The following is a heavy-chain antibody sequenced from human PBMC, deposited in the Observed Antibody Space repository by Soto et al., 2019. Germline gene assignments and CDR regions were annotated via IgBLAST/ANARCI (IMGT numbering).Heavy chain of an antibody. V-gene: IGHV1-18*01. CDR2: ISAYNGNT. CDR1: GYTVPSYG. Sequence: QVQLVQSGAEVKKPGASVKVSCKASGYTVPSYGISWVRQAPGQGLEWLGGISAYNGNTNYAQKLQGTVTMTTDTSTITAYMELRSLRSDDTAVDYCAGRTSYSCYEEGFDYWGQGTMVTVSS. CDR3: AGRTSYSCYEEGFDY. J-gene: IGHJ4*02. D-gene: IGHD5-12*01.